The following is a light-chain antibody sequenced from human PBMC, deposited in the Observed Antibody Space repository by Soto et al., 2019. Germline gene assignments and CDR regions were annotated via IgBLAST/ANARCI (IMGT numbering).Light chain of an antibody. Sequence: DIQMTQSPSSLSASVGDRVTITCRASQSISSYLNWYQQKPGKAPKLLIYAASSLQSGVPSRFSGSGSGTDFTLTISSPQPEDFATYYCPQSYSTPLYTFGQGTKLPIK. J-gene: IGKJ2*01. V-gene: IGKV1-39*01. CDR1: QSISSY. CDR2: AAS. CDR3: PQSYSTPLYT.